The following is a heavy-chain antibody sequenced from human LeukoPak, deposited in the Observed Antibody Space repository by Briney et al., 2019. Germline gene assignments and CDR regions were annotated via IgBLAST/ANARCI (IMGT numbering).Heavy chain of an antibody. J-gene: IGHJ5*02. CDR3: ARDRRYSSSSTRFDP. Sequence: ASVKVSCKASGYTFTSYGISWVRQAPRQGLEWMGWISAYNGNTNYAQKLQGRVTMTTDTSTSTAYMELRSLRSDDTAVYYCARDRRYSSSSTRFDPWGQGTLVTVSS. V-gene: IGHV1-18*01. CDR2: ISAYNGNT. CDR1: GYTFTSYG. D-gene: IGHD6-6*01.